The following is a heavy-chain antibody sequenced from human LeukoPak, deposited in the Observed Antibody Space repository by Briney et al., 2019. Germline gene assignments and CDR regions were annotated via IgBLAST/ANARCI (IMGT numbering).Heavy chain of an antibody. CDR2: IYTSGST. CDR3: ARVVWGYCSSTSCSWFDP. J-gene: IGHJ5*02. D-gene: IGHD2-2*01. CDR1: GGSISSYY. Sequence: SETLSLTCTVSGGSISSYYWSWIRQPAGKGLEWIGRIYTSGSTNYNPSLKSRVTMSVDTSKNQFSLKLSSVTAADTAVYYCARVVWGYCSSTSCSWFDPWGQGTLVTVSS. V-gene: IGHV4-4*07.